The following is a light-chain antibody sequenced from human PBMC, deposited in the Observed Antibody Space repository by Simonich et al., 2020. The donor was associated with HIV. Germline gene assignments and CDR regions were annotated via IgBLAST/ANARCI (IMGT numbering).Light chain of an antibody. J-gene: IGLJ3*02. CDR2: DVS. V-gene: IGLV2-14*03. Sequence: QSALTQPASVSGSPGQSITISCTGTSSDVGGYNYVSWYQQHPGQAPKLLIYDVSNRPPGISNRFSGSKSGNTASLTISGLQAEDEADYYCSSYKSSSTWVFGGGTKLTVL. CDR3: SSYKSSSTWV. CDR1: SSDVGGYNY.